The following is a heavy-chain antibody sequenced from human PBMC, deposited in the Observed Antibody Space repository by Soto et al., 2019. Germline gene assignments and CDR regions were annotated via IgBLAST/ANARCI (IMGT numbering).Heavy chain of an antibody. J-gene: IGHJ5*02. D-gene: IGHD3-22*01. CDR1: GYSFTSYW. V-gene: IGHV5-51*01. Sequence: GESLKISCKGSGYSFTSYWIGWVRQMPGKGLAWTGIIYPGDSDTRYSPSFQGQVTISADKSISTAYLQWSSLKASDTAMYYCARGYYYDSSGYSKYCCGPWGQGTLV. CDR2: IYPGDSDT. CDR3: ARGYYYDSSGYSKYCCGP.